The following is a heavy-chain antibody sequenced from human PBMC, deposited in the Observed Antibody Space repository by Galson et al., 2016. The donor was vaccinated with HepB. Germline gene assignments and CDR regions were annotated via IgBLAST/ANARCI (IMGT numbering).Heavy chain of an antibody. V-gene: IGHV3-23*01. CDR3: AKDHRSLGWPSFDS. Sequence: VRQAPGKGLEWVSGISWNTDNIDYGEAVEGRFTITRDDSTSTLYLQMNNLRAEDTAVYYCAKDHRSLGWPSFDSWGQGTLVTVSS. D-gene: IGHD6-19*01. J-gene: IGHJ4*02. CDR2: ISWNTDNI.